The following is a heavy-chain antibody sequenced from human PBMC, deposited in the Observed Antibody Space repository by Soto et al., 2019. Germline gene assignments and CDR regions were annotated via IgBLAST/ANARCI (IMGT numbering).Heavy chain of an antibody. CDR2: INSDGSST. Sequence: EVQLVESGGGLVQPGGSLRLSCAASGFTFSSYWMHWVRQAPGKGLVWVSRINSDGSSTSYADSVKGRFTISRDNAKNTLYLQMNSLRAEDTAVYYCARNRSYYWDMNWFDHWGQGTLVTVSS. CDR1: GFTFSSYW. CDR3: ARNRSYYWDMNWFDH. D-gene: IGHD1-26*01. J-gene: IGHJ5*02. V-gene: IGHV3-74*01.